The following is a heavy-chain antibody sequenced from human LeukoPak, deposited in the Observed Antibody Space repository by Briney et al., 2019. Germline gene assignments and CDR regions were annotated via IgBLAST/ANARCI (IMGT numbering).Heavy chain of an antibody. CDR3: ARGMTTVTH. V-gene: IGHV4-59*08. CDR1: GASINSYY. D-gene: IGHD4-11*01. CDR2: IYYSGIT. Sequence: SETLSLTCTVSGASINSYYWSWIRQPPGKGLEWLGYIYYSGITNYNPSLKSRVTISVDTSRNQFSLKLSPVTAADTAVYYCARGMTTVTHWGQGTLVTVSS. J-gene: IGHJ4*02.